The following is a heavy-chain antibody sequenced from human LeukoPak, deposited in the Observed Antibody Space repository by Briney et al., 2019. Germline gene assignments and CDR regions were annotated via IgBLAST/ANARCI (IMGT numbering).Heavy chain of an antibody. CDR2: INSDGSST. CDR3: ARARRGDYGSFDY. D-gene: IGHD4-17*01. Sequence: GGSLRLSCAAPGFTFSSYWMHWVRQAPGKGLVWVSRINSDGSSTTYADSVKGRFTISRDNAKNTLYLQMNSLRAEDTAVYYCARARRGDYGSFDYWGQGTLVTVSS. V-gene: IGHV3-74*01. CDR1: GFTFSSYW. J-gene: IGHJ4*02.